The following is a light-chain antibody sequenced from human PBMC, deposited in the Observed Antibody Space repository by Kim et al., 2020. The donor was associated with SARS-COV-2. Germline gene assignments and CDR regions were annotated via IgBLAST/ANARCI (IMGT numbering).Light chain of an antibody. CDR1: SSDIDDYNY. V-gene: IGLV2-14*03. Sequence: QSALTQPASVSGSSGQSITISCTGDSSDIDDYNYVSWHQQHPGKAPKLIIYDVTHRPSGISNRFSGSKSANTASLTISGLQAEDEADYYCSSSLGLFGGGTQLTVL. CDR3: SSSLGL. J-gene: IGLJ2*01. CDR2: DVT.